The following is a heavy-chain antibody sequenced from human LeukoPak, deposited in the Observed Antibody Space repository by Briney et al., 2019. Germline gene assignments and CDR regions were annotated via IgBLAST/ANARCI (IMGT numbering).Heavy chain of an antibody. Sequence: PGGSLRLSCAASGLTFSSYGMHWVRQAPGKGLEWVAVISYDASNKYYADSVKGRFTISRDNSKNTLYLQMNSLRAEDTAVYYCARDSGTYTFDYWGQGTLVTVS. V-gene: IGHV3-30*03. J-gene: IGHJ4*02. D-gene: IGHD3/OR15-3a*01. CDR3: ARDSGTYTFDY. CDR2: ISYDASNK. CDR1: GLTFSSYG.